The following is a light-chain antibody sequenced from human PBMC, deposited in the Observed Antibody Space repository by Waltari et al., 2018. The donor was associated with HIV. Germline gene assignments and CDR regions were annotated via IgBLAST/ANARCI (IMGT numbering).Light chain of an antibody. CDR1: SNNIVNQA. CDR3: ATWDISLSAVV. Sequence: QSGLTQPPSVSKGMRQTATLTCTVTSNNIVNQAPAWMQQHQGHPPKLLSYRDNKRPSGISERFSASRSGNTASLTITGVQSEDEADYFCATWDISLSAVVFGGGTTLTVL. J-gene: IGLJ2*01. V-gene: IGLV10-54*04. CDR2: RDN.